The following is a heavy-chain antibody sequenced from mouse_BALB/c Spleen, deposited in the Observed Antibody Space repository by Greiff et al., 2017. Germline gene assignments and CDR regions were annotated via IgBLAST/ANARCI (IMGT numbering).Heavy chain of an antibody. CDR3: AREKDYGSSSRGFAY. Sequence: EVKLMESGGDLVKPGGSLKLSCAASGFTFSSYGMSWVRQTPDKRLEWVATISSGGSYTYYPDSVKGRFTISRDNAKNTLYLQMSSLKSEDTAMYYCAREKDYGSSSRGFAYWGQGTLVTVSA. D-gene: IGHD1-1*01. CDR2: ISSGGSYT. V-gene: IGHV5-6*01. CDR1: GFTFSSYG. J-gene: IGHJ3*01.